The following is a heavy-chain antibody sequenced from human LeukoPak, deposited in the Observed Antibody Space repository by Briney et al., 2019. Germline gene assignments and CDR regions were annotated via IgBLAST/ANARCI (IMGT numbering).Heavy chain of an antibody. J-gene: IGHJ2*01. CDR1: GFTFNTYE. D-gene: IGHD3-22*01. CDR3: ARVLAGYYYDSSGYYHPWYFDL. CDR2: ISSSGSTI. Sequence: GGSLRLSCAASGFTFNTYEMNWVRRAPGKGLEWVSYISSSGSTIYYADSVKGRFTISRDNAKNSLYLQMNSLRVEDTAVYYCARVLAGYYYDSSGYYHPWYFDLWGRGTLVTVSS. V-gene: IGHV3-48*03.